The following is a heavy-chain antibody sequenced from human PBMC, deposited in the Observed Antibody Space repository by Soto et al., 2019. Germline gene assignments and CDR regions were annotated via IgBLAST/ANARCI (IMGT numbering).Heavy chain of an antibody. CDR1: GYTFTGYY. CDR2: INPNSGGT. CDR3: ARVAGVAGTKAFDY. V-gene: IGHV1-2*02. D-gene: IGHD6-19*01. J-gene: IGHJ4*02. Sequence: GASVKVSCKASGYTFTGYYMHWVRQAPGQGLEWMGWINPNSGGTNYAQKFQGRVTMTRDTSISTAYMELSRLRSDDTAVYYCARVAGVAGTKAFDYWGQGTLVTVSS.